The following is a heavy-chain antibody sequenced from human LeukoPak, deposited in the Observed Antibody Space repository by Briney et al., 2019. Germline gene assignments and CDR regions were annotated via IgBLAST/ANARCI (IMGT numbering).Heavy chain of an antibody. CDR3: ARGATVVRGSYYYYMDA. V-gene: IGHV3-7*01. J-gene: IGHJ6*03. D-gene: IGHD4-23*01. CDR2: IKQDGSEK. Sequence: GGSLRLSCAASGFTFDTYWMSWVRQAPGKGLEWVANIKQDGSEKDYVDSVKGRFTISRDNAKNSLYLQMNSLRAEDTAVYYCARGATVVRGSYYYYMDAWGEGTTVTISS. CDR1: GFTFDTYW.